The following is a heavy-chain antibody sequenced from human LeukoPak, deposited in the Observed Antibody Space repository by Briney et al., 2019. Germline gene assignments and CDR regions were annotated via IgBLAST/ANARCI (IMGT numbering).Heavy chain of an antibody. D-gene: IGHD2-2*02. Sequence: GGSLRLSCAASGFTFSSYAMSWVPQAPGKGREWCSNISGSDGSTKYTDYVKGRFTSSRDNPKNTRYLQMSSLRVEDTAIYYCAQCGLSSTSCYIGMDVWGQGTTVTVSS. J-gene: IGHJ6*02. CDR1: GFTFSSYA. CDR2: ISGSDGST. V-gene: IGHV3-23*01. CDR3: AQCGLSSTSCYIGMDV.